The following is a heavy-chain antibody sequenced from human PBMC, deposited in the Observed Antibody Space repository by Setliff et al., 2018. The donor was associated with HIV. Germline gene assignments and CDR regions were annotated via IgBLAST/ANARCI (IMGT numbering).Heavy chain of an antibody. V-gene: IGHV1-69*10. CDR3: ATEKYFESGGYYVA. J-gene: IGHJ5*02. Sequence: EASVKVSCKASGGTFSSYSVTWVRQATGQGLEWMGGIIIGNYAQKFQGRVTITADESTSTAYMELSSLRSEDTAVYYCATEKYFESGGYYVAWGQGTLVTVSS. D-gene: IGHD3-22*01. CDR1: GGTFSSYS. CDR2: IIIG.